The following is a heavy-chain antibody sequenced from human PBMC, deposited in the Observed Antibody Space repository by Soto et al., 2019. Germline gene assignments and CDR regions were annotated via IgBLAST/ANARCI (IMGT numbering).Heavy chain of an antibody. CDR2: ISSSSSYI. Sequence: VQLVQSGAEVRMPGASVKVSCKASGYTFSSYSMNWVRQAPGKGLEWVSSISSSSSYIYYADSVTVAFIISRETSKNSLYLPMNSMRAEDTAVYYCAIDPNQYCSGGSCYYEPTSFDFWGQGPLVTVSS. CDR3: AIDPNQYCSGGSCYYEPTSFDF. J-gene: IGHJ4*02. D-gene: IGHD2-15*01. V-gene: IGHV3-21*01. CDR1: GYTFSSYS.